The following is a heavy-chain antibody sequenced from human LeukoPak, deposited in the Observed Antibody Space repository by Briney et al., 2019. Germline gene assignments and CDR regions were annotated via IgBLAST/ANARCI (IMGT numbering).Heavy chain of an antibody. D-gene: IGHD6-25*01. CDR1: GYTFTSYG. Sequence: GASVKVSCKASGYTFTSYGISWVRQAPGQGLEWMGWISAYNGNTNYAQKFQGRVTMTRNTSISTAYMELSSLRSEDTAVYYCARAAAAGGDYWGQGTLVTVSS. V-gene: IGHV1-18*01. CDR3: ARAAAAGGDY. J-gene: IGHJ4*02. CDR2: ISAYNGNT.